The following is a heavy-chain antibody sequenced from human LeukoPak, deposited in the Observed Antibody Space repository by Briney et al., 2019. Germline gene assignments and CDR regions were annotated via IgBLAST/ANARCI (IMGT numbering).Heavy chain of an antibody. V-gene: IGHV3-23*01. D-gene: IGHD2-2*01. Sequence: GGSLRLSCAASGFTFSSYAMSWVRQAPGKGLEWVSAISGSGGSTYYADSVKGRFTISRDNSKNTLYLQMNSPRAEDTAVYYCANANLGYCSSTSCAQDYWGQGTLVTVSS. J-gene: IGHJ4*02. CDR3: ANANLGYCSSTSCAQDY. CDR1: GFTFSSYA. CDR2: ISGSGGST.